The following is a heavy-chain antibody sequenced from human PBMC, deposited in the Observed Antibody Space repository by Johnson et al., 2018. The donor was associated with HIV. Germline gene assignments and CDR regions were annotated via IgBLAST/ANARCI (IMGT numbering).Heavy chain of an antibody. Sequence: VQLVESGGGVVQPGGSLRLSCAASGFTFSSYAMSWVRQAPGKGLEWVSAISGSGGSTYYADSVKGRFTISRDNSKNTLYLQMNSLRAEDTAVYYCARETAYCGGDCSGAFDIWGQGTMVTVSS. V-gene: IGHV3-23*04. CDR3: ARETAYCGGDCSGAFDI. CDR1: GFTFSSYA. D-gene: IGHD2-21*01. J-gene: IGHJ3*02. CDR2: ISGSGGST.